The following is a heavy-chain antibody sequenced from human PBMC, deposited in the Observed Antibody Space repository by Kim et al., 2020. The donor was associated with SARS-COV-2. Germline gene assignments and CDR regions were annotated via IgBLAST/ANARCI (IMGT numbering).Heavy chain of an antibody. D-gene: IGHD3-9*01. CDR2: MNHSGST. CDR3: ARLPHYDILTNAPDY. CDR1: GGSSSGYY. V-gene: IGHV4-34*01. Sequence: SETLSLTCAVYGGSSSGYYWSWIRQPPGKGLEWIGEMNHSGSTNYNPSLKSRVTISVDTSKNQFSLKLSSVTAADTAVYYCARLPHYDILTNAPDYWGQGTLVTVSS. J-gene: IGHJ4*02.